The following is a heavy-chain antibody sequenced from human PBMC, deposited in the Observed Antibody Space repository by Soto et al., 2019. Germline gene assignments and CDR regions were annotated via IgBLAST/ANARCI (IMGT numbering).Heavy chain of an antibody. Sequence: VSCKGSWYTVTRYDIKLWGQATGQGLEWMGWMNPNSGNTGYAQKFQGRVTMTRNTSISTAYMELSSLRSEDTAVYYCARARIMGGVIVSFDYWGQGTLVTVS. D-gene: IGHD3-16*02. J-gene: IGHJ4*02. V-gene: IGHV1-8*01. CDR3: ARARIMGGVIVSFDY. CDR2: MNPNSGNT. CDR1: WYTVTRYD.